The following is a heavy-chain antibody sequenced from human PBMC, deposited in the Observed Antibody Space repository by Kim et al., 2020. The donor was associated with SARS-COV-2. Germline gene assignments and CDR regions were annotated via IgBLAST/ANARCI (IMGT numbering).Heavy chain of an antibody. V-gene: IGHV1-18*01. Sequence: ASVKVSCKASGYTFTSYGISWVRQAPGQGLEWMGWISAYNGNTNYAQKLQGRVTMTTDTSTSTAYMELRSLRSDDTAVYYCASGLGADYSGSYFDYWGQGTLVTVSS. J-gene: IGHJ4*02. CDR3: ASGLGADYSGSYFDY. CDR2: ISAYNGNT. D-gene: IGHD1-26*01. CDR1: GYTFTSYG.